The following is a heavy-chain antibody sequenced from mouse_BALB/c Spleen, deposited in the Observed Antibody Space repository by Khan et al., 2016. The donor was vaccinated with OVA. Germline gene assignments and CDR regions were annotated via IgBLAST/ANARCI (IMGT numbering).Heavy chain of an antibody. CDR1: GFSLTNYG. CDR2: IWSDGST. D-gene: IGHD2-3*01. V-gene: IGHV2-6*02. Sequence: VQLQESGPGLVAPSQSLSITCTVSGFSLTNYGVHWVRQPPGKGLEWLVVIWSDGSTNYNSVLKSRLSISKDNSKSQVFLKMNSLQTDDTAIYYCARWFDGYSSLYAMDYWSQGTSVTVSS. J-gene: IGHJ4*01. CDR3: ARWFDGYSSLYAMDY.